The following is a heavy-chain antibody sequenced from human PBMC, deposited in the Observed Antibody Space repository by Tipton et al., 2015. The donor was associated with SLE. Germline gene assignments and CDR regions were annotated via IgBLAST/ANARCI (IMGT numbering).Heavy chain of an antibody. D-gene: IGHD3-10*01. V-gene: IGHV3-48*03. CDR1: GFTFSSYE. J-gene: IGHJ4*02. CDR3: TREESTMVRGVITHSVGCDY. CDR2: ISSSGSTI. Sequence: SLRLSCAASGFTFSSYEMNWVRQAPGKGLEWVSYISSSGSTIYYADSVKGRFTISRDNAKNSLYLQMNSLRAEDTAVYYCTREESTMVRGVITHSVGCDYWGQGTLVTVSS.